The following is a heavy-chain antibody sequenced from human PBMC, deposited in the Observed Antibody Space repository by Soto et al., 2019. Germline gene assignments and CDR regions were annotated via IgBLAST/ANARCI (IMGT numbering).Heavy chain of an antibody. CDR3: ARADYDFWSGSQNWFDP. D-gene: IGHD3-3*01. CDR1: GGSISSGGYY. V-gene: IGHV4-31*03. J-gene: IGHJ5*02. CDR2: IYYSGST. Sequence: SETLSLTCTVSGGSISSGGYYWSWIRQHPGKGLEWIGYIYYSGSTYYNPSLKSRVTISVDTSKNQFSLKLSSVTAADTAVYYCARADYDFWSGSQNWFDPWGQGTLVTVSS.